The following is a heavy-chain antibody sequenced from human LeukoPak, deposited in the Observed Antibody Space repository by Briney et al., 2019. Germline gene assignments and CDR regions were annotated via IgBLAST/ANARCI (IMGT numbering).Heavy chain of an antibody. V-gene: IGHV3-21*01. D-gene: IGHD3-10*01. CDR1: GFTFSSYS. CDR2: ISSSSSYI. J-gene: IGHJ4*02. CDR3: ARGMRLVRGLMFDY. Sequence: GGSLRLSCAASGFTFSSYSMNWVRQAPGKGLEWVSSISSSSSYIYYADSVKGRFTISRDNAKNSLYLQMNSLRAEDTAVYYCARGMRLVRGLMFDYWGQGTLVTVSS.